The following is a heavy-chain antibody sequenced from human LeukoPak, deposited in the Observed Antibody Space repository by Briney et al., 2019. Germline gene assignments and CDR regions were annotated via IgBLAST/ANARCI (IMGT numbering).Heavy chain of an antibody. J-gene: IGHJ4*02. V-gene: IGHV1-8*03. D-gene: IGHD3-16*01. CDR1: GYTFTSYD. CDR3: ARRATFRLDYFDY. CDR2: MNPNSGNT. Sequence: ASVTVSCKASGYTFTSYDINWVRQATGQGLEWMGWMNPNSGNTGYAQKFQGRVTITRNTSISTAYMELSSLRSEDTAVYYCARRATFRLDYFDYGGQGPLATVSS.